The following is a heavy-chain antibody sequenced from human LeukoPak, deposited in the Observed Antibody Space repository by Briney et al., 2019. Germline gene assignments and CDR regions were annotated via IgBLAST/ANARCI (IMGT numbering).Heavy chain of an antibody. CDR2: IKKDGSEK. CDR1: GGSINYYY. CDR3: TTDTWYSAGH. J-gene: IGHJ4*02. Sequence: ETLSLTCTVSGGSINYYYWMWIRQAPGKGLEWVAIIKKDGSEKYYVDSMKGRFTISRDNAKNSLFLQMNSLRAEDTAIYYCTTDTWYSAGHWGQGTLVTVSS. D-gene: IGHD2-15*01. V-gene: IGHV3-7*03.